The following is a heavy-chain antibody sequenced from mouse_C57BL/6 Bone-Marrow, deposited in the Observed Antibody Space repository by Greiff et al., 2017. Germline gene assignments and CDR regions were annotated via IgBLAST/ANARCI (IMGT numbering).Heavy chain of an antibody. CDR3: AMGHYYDSSHDD. D-gene: IGHD1-1*01. CDR1: GYTFTSYW. J-gene: IGHJ2*01. Sequence: QVQLQQPGAELVKPGASVKVSCKASGYTFTSYWMHWVKQRPGQGLEWIGRIHPSDSDTNYNQKFKGKATLTVDKSSSTAYMQLSSLTSGDSAVNYCAMGHYYDSSHDDWGQGTTLTVSS. CDR2: IHPSDSDT. V-gene: IGHV1-74*01.